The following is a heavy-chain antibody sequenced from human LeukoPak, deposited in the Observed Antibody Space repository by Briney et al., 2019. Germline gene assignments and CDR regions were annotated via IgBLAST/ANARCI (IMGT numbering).Heavy chain of an antibody. V-gene: IGHV4-59*08. CDR3: AKKGEYTWFDP. CDR2: VYYGGST. CDR1: GGSISTDY. Sequence: SETLSLTCTVSGGSISTDYWTWIRQHPGKGLEWVGYVYYGGSTNYNTSLKSGFTISVEMSKKQFSLKLSSVTATDTAIYYCAKKGEYTWFDPWGQGTRVIVSS. J-gene: IGHJ5*02. D-gene: IGHD3-10*01.